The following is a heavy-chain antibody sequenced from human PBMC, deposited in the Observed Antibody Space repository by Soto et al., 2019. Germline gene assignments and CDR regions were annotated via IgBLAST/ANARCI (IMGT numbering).Heavy chain of an antibody. D-gene: IGHD4-17*01. CDR3: AKDGYGGNSGGGGFDY. CDR2: ISYDGSNK. V-gene: IGHV3-30*18. J-gene: IGHJ4*02. Sequence: QVQLVESGGGVVQPGRSLRLSCAASGFTFSSYGMHWVRQAPGKGLEWVAVISYDGSNKYYADSVMGRFTISRDNSKNTLYLQMNSLRAEDTAVYYCAKDGYGGNSGGGGFDYWGQGTLVTVSS. CDR1: GFTFSSYG.